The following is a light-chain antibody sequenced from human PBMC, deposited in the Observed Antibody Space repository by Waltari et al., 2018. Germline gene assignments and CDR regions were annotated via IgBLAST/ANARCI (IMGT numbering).Light chain of an antibody. CDR3: QEYNSFSRA. CDR2: KAS. V-gene: IGKV1-5*03. CDR1: QNINRY. Sequence: DIQMTQSPSTLSASVGDRVTISCRASQNINRYLAWYQQKPGQAPQLLSYKASNLEGGVPSRFSGSGSGTEFTLTIKSLQPDDFATYYCQEYNSFSRAFGQGTKVDIK. J-gene: IGKJ1*01.